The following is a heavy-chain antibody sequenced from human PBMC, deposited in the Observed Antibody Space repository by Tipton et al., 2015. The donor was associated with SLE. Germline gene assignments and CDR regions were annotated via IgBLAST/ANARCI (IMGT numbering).Heavy chain of an antibody. D-gene: IGHD2-15*01. CDR2: IYHTGST. CDR3: ARSPPYCSGGTCYRRADAFDI. CDR1: SGSIRSNGHY. J-gene: IGHJ3*02. Sequence: TLSLTCTVSSGSIRSNGHYWSWIRQHPGRGLEWIGHIYHTGSTSYNPSLKSRVTISVDTSKNQFSLQLSSVTAADTAVYYCARSPPYCSGGTCYRRADAFDIWGQGTMVTVSS. V-gene: IGHV4-31*03.